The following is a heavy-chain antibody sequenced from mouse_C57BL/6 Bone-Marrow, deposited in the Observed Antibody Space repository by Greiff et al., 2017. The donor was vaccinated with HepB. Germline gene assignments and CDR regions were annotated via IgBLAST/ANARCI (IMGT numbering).Heavy chain of an antibody. J-gene: IGHJ1*03. CDR2: IDPSDSYT. CDR1: GYTFTSYW. V-gene: IGHV1-50*01. Sequence: QVQLQQPGAELVKPGASVKLSCKASGYTFTSYWMQWVKQRPGQGLEWIGEIDPSDSYTNYNQKFKGKATLTVDTSSSTAYMQLSSLTSEDSAVYYCARSYYGSSLYFDVWGTGTTVTVSS. D-gene: IGHD1-1*01. CDR3: ARSYYGSSLYFDV.